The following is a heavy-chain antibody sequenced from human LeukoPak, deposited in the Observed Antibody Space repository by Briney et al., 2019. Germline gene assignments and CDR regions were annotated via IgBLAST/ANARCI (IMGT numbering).Heavy chain of an antibody. CDR2: ISDSGGST. CDR3: AIWGAGHGCLY. D-gene: IGHD3-16*01. J-gene: IGHJ4*02. Sequence: GGSLRLSCAASGVTFSKNVMTWVRQAPGKGLEWVSIISDSGGSTFYVDSVKGRFTISRDNSRNTLFLQMNSLRAEDTALYYCAIWGAGHGCLYWGQGTLVTVSS. CDR1: GVTFSKNV. V-gene: IGHV3-23*01.